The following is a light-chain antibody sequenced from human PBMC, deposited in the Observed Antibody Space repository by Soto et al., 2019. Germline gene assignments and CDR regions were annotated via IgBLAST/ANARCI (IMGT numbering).Light chain of an antibody. Sequence: TQSPSTLSASVGDRVTITCRASQSISSWLAWYQQKPGKAPKLLIYDASSLESGVPSRFSGSGSGTEFTLTISSLQPDDFATYYCQQYNSYSVTFGGGTKVDIK. CDR2: DAS. CDR3: QQYNSYSVT. V-gene: IGKV1-5*01. J-gene: IGKJ4*01. CDR1: QSISSW.